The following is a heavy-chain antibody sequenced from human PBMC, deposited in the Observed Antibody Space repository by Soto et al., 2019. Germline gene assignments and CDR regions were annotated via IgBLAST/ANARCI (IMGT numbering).Heavy chain of an antibody. CDR3: ARDHLGIAAGDSDL. CDR1: GFSFDTYN. V-gene: IGHV3-21*02. CDR2: ISSGRPDI. J-gene: IGHJ4*02. D-gene: IGHD6-19*01. Sequence: EDQLVESGGGLVKPGGSLRLSCAASGFSFDTYNMNWVRQAPGKGLEWVSSISSGRPDIFYADSVRGRFTISRDDAKKSLFLQMNSLRAGDTAVYYCARDHLGIAAGDSDLWGQGTLVTVSS.